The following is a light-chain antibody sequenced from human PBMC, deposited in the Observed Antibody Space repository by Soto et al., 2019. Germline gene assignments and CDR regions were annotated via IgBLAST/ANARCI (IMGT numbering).Light chain of an antibody. J-gene: IGKJ2*01. Sequence: DIQMTQSPSSLSASVGDRVTITCRASQGINTFLAWYQQKAGKVPNLLIYGASNLQSGVPSRFSGSGSGTDFTLTISSLQPEDVATYYCQKYDGAPYTFGQGTKLEIK. CDR1: QGINTF. CDR3: QKYDGAPYT. CDR2: GAS. V-gene: IGKV1-27*01.